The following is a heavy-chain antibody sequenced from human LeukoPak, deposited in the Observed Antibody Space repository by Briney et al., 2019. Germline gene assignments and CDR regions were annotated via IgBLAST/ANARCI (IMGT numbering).Heavy chain of an antibody. V-gene: IGHV4-61*02. Sequence: SETLSLTCTVSGGSISSGSYYWSWIRQPAGKGLEWIGRIYTSGSTNYNPSLKSRVTISVDTSKNQFSLKLSSVTAADTAVYYCAIASSSSWYYYRMDVWGQGPTVTVS. CDR2: IYTSGST. J-gene: IGHJ6*02. CDR3: AIASSSSWYYYRMDV. CDR1: GGSISSGSYY. D-gene: IGHD6-13*01.